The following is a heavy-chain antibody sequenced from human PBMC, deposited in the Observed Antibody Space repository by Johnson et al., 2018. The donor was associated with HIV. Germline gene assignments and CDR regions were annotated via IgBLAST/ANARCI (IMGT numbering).Heavy chain of an antibody. CDR3: AREGRRDAFDI. Sequence: QVQLVESGGGVVQPGRSLRLSCAASGFTFSRYAMHWVRQAPGKGLEWVAVISYDGSNKYYADSVKGRFTISRDNSKNTLYLQMNSLRAEDTAGDYCAREGRRDAFDIWGQGTMVTVSS. CDR1: GFTFSRYA. J-gene: IGHJ3*02. CDR2: ISYDGSNK. V-gene: IGHV3-30-3*01.